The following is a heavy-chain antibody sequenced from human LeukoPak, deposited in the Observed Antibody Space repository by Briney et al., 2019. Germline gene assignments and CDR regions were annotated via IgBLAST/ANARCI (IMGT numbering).Heavy chain of an antibody. J-gene: IGHJ6*03. V-gene: IGHV1-8*03. CDR2: MNPNSGNT. CDR1: GYTFTSYD. CDR3: ARGLSSGYYMYYYYYYMDV. Sequence: ASVKVSCKASGYTFTSYDINWVRQAPGQGLEWMGWMNPNSGNTGYAQKFQGRVTITRNTSISTAYMELSSLRSEDTAVYYCARGLSSGYYMYYYYYYMDVWGKGTTVTVSS. D-gene: IGHD3-22*01.